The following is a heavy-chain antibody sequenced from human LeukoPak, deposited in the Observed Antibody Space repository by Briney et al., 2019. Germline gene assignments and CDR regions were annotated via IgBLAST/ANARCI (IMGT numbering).Heavy chain of an antibody. CDR2: ISGSGGST. V-gene: IGHV3-23*01. CDR1: GFTFSNYA. D-gene: IGHD3-22*01. CDR3: AKGSGYYPYYTMDV. Sequence: GGSLRLSCAASGFTFSNYAMSWVRQAPGKGLEWVSAISGSGGSTYYADSVKGRFTISRDTSKNTLYLQMNSLSAEDTAVYYCAKGSGYYPYYTMDVWGQGTTVTVSS. J-gene: IGHJ6*02.